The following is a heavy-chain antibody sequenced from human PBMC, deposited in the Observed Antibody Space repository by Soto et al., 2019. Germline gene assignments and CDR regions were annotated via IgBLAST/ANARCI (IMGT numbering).Heavy chain of an antibody. J-gene: IGHJ4*02. Sequence: QVQLQESGPGLVKPSQTLSLTCTVSGGSISSGGYYWSWIRQHPGKGLEWIGYIHYSGSTYYNPSLKRRVTISVDSSKNPFSRKLSSVTAADTAVYHCARGRGIVATINRSLLFDYWGQGTLVTVSS. CDR1: GGSISSGGYY. CDR3: ARGRGIVATINRSLLFDY. CDR2: IHYSGST. V-gene: IGHV4-31*03. D-gene: IGHD5-12*01.